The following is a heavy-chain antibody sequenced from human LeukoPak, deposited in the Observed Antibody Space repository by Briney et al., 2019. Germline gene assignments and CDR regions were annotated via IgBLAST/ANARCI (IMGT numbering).Heavy chain of an antibody. D-gene: IGHD6-13*01. Sequence: ASVKVACKASGYTFTGYYMHWVRQAAGQGLEWMGWINPNSGGTNYAQKFQGRVTMTRDTSISTAYMELSRLRSDDTAVYYCARIVIAAAGTDLDYWGQGTLVTVSS. CDR1: GYTFTGYY. CDR3: ARIVIAAAGTDLDY. J-gene: IGHJ4*02. CDR2: INPNSGGT. V-gene: IGHV1-2*02.